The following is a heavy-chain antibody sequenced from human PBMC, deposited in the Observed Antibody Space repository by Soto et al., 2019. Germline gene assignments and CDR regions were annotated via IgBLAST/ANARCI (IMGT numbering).Heavy chain of an antibody. CDR2: IYYNGDT. CDR1: GGSVSSGNYF. Sequence: QLQLQESGPGLVKPAETLSLKCAVSGGSVSSGNYFWGWIRQPPGQGLEWIGNIYYNGDTYYSPSLKSRVTMSVDTAQNPVALRLTSVTAADTAVYYCARLLIDNWTQGHAFDFWGQGTLVTVSS. D-gene: IGHD1-20*01. J-gene: IGHJ3*01. CDR3: ARLLIDNWTQGHAFDF. V-gene: IGHV4-39*01.